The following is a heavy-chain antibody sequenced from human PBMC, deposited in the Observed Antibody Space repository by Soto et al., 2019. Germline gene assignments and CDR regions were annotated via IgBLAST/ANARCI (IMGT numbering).Heavy chain of an antibody. V-gene: IGHV1-69*01. CDR3: AGSYKYGSGTYDAFDV. D-gene: IGHD3-10*01. J-gene: IGHJ3*01. CDR2: IIPIFGTT. Sequence: QVQLVQSGTEVKKPGSSVKVSCKASGGTSSSYAISWVRQAPGQGLEWMGGIIPIFGTTNYAQKFQGRVSITSDESTSTAYMELSSLRSEDTAVYDCAGSYKYGSGTYDAFDVWGQGTMVIVSS. CDR1: GGTSSSYA.